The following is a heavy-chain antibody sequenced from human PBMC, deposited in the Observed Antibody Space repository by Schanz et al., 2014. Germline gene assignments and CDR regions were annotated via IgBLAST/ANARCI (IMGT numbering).Heavy chain of an antibody. CDR3: ASPSGYSDYGTYFDY. CDR1: GFDFNSYS. D-gene: IGHD5-12*01. Sequence: EVRLVESGGGLVQPGGSLRLSCEASGFDFNSYSMNWVRQVPGKGLEWVSALSGSGGSTYYADSVKGRFTMSRDNSKNTLYLQMNSLRAEDTAVYYCASPSGYSDYGTYFDYWGQGTLVTVSS. CDR2: LSGSGGST. V-gene: IGHV3-23*04. J-gene: IGHJ4*02.